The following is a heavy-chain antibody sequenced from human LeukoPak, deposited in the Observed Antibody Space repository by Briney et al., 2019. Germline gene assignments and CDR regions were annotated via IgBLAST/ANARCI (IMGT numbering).Heavy chain of an antibody. J-gene: IGHJ6*02. D-gene: IGHD3-3*01. CDR2: INAGNGNT. CDR1: GYTFTSYA. Sequence: ASVKVSCKASGYTFTSYAMHWVRQAPGQRLEWMGWINAGNGNTKYLQKFQGRVTITRDTSASTAYMELSSLRSEDTAVYYCARDGYDFWSGYYKGMDVWGQGTTVTVSS. V-gene: IGHV1-3*01. CDR3: ARDGYDFWSGYYKGMDV.